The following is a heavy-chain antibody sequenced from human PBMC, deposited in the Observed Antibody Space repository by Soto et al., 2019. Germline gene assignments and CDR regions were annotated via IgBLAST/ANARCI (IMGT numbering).Heavy chain of an antibody. CDR1: GGSISSGDYY. CDR2: IYYSGST. V-gene: IGHV4-30-4*01. Sequence: PSETLSLTCTVSGGSISSGDYYWSWIRQPPGKGLEWIGYIYYSGSTYYNPSLKSRVTISVDTSKNQFSLKLSSVTAADTAVYYCARAPAITIFGVVITHREAHPFDYWGQGTLVTVSS. D-gene: IGHD3-3*01. J-gene: IGHJ4*02. CDR3: ARAPAITIFGVVITHREAHPFDY.